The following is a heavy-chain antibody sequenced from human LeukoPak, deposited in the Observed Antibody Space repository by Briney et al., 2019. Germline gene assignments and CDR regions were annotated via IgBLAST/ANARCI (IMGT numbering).Heavy chain of an antibody. Sequence: GGSLRLSCAASGFTFSAYGVHWVRQPPGKGLEWVAVISYDGNYKNYADSVKGRFTISRDNSNNALYLHMNSLGAGDTAVYYCARDWGRRYSSGWYGDFDYWGQGTLVTVSS. J-gene: IGHJ4*02. D-gene: IGHD6-19*01. CDR2: ISYDGNYK. CDR3: ARDWGRRYSSGWYGDFDY. V-gene: IGHV3-30*03. CDR1: GFTFSAYG.